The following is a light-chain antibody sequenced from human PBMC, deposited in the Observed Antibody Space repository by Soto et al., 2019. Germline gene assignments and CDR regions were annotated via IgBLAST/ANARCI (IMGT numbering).Light chain of an antibody. V-gene: IGKV3-20*01. CDR1: QSVDSNY. CDR2: GAS. J-gene: IGKJ5*01. CDR3: QQYGTPRSVT. Sequence: EIVLTQSPGTLSLSPGEEATLSCRASQSVDSNYLAWYQQKPGQTPRLIIYGASGRADGIPDRFSDSGFGTDFTLTISKVEPEDFAVYYCQQYGTPRSVTFGRGTRLDI.